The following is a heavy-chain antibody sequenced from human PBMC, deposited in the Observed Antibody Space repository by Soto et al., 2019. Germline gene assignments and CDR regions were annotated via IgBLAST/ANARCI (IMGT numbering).Heavy chain of an antibody. CDR2: IIPIFGTA. Sequence: QVQLVQSGAEVKKPGSSVKVSCKASGGTFSSYAISWVRQAPGQGLEWMGGIIPIFGTANYAQKFQGRVTITADEFTSTAYMELSSLRSEDTAVYYCARQEITIFGVVITYTDAFDIWGQGTMVTVSS. CDR1: GGTFSSYA. V-gene: IGHV1-69*01. D-gene: IGHD3-3*01. J-gene: IGHJ3*02. CDR3: ARQEITIFGVVITYTDAFDI.